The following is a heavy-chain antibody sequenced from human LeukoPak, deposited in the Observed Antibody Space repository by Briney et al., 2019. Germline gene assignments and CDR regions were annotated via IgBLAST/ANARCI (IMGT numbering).Heavy chain of an antibody. Sequence: SGTLSLTCAVSGGSISSSNWWSWVRQPPGKGLEWIGEVFHSGSTNYNPSLKSRVTISVDTSKNQFSLKVNFVTAADTAVYYCARHARNILNAYDMWGQGTIVTVSS. V-gene: IGHV4-4*02. J-gene: IGHJ3*02. CDR3: ARHARNILNAYDM. CDR2: VFHSGST. D-gene: IGHD2-2*02. CDR1: GGSISSSNW.